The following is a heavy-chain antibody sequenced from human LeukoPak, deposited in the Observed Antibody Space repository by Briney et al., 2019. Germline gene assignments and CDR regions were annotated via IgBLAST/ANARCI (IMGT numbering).Heavy chain of an antibody. V-gene: IGHV3-23*01. CDR1: GFTFNNYA. Sequence: PGGSLRLSCAASGFTFNNYAMNWVRQAPGKGLEWVSSISGGGETTYYADSAKGRFTISRDNSKNTLYLQMNSLRAEDTAVYYCAKGAAALFDYWGQGTLVTVSS. D-gene: IGHD6-13*01. CDR3: AKGAAALFDY. CDR2: ISGGGETT. J-gene: IGHJ4*02.